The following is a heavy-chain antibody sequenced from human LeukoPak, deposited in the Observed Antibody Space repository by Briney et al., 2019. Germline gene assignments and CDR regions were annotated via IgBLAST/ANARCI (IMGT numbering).Heavy chain of an antibody. V-gene: IGHV3-7*01. CDR2: IKQDGSNK. J-gene: IGHJ3*02. CDR3: ATDPPWENDALDI. CDR1: GFTVSSKY. D-gene: IGHD1-26*01. Sequence: GGSLRLSCAASGFTVSSKYMSWVRQAPGKGLEWVANIKQDGSNKYYLDSVKGRFTISRDNAKNSLYLQMNSLRAEDTAVYYCATDPPWENDALDIWGQGTKVTVSS.